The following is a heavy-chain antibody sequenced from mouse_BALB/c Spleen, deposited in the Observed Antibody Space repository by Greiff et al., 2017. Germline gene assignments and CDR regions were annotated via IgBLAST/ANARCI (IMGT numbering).Heavy chain of an antibody. D-gene: IGHD2-3*01. CDR2: INSNGGST. CDR3: ARVDGYYEAMDY. Sequence: EVMLVECGGGLVQPGGSLKLSCAASGFTFSSYGMSWVRQTPDKRLELVATINSNGGSTYYPDSVKGRFTISRDNAKNTLYLQMSSLKSEDTAMYYCARVDGYYEAMDYWGQGTSVTVSS. J-gene: IGHJ4*01. CDR1: GFTFSSYG. V-gene: IGHV5-6-3*01.